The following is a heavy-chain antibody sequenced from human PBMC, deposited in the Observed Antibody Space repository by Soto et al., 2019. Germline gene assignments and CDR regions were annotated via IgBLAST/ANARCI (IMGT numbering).Heavy chain of an antibody. V-gene: IGHV1-18*01. CDR1: GYTFTSYG. J-gene: IGHJ4*02. CDR3: ANYDYGDFRVYYFDY. CDR2: ISAYNGNT. Sequence: ASVKVSCKASGYTFTSYGISWVRQAPGQGLEWMGWISAYNGNTNYAQKLQGRVTMTTDTSTSTAYMELRSLRSDDTAVYYCANYDYGDFRVYYFDYWGQGTLVTVPS. D-gene: IGHD4-17*01.